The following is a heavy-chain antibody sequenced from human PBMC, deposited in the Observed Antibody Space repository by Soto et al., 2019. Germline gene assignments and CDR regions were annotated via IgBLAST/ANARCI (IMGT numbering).Heavy chain of an antibody. Sequence: PSETLSLTCTVSGGSISSYYWSWFRQPPGKGLEWIGYIYYTRTTNYYPSLKSRATISVDTSRNQFSLNPSSVTAADTADYYCARTGGPIWSGSYIDSWGQGTLVTVSS. J-gene: IGHJ4*02. CDR3: ARTGGPIWSGSYIDS. CDR2: IYYTRTT. CDR1: GGSISSYY. V-gene: IGHV4-59*08. D-gene: IGHD3-3*01.